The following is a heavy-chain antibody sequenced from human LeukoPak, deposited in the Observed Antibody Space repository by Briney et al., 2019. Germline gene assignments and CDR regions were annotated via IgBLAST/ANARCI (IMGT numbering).Heavy chain of an antibody. CDR3: AREGALLFDP. Sequence: SETLSLTCTVSGGSISSYYWSWIRQPPGKGLEWIGYIYYSGSTSYNPSLKSRVTISVDTSKNQFSLKLSSVTAADTAVYYCAREGALLFDPWGQGTLVTVSS. CDR2: IYYSGST. CDR1: GGSISSYY. V-gene: IGHV4-59*01. J-gene: IGHJ5*02.